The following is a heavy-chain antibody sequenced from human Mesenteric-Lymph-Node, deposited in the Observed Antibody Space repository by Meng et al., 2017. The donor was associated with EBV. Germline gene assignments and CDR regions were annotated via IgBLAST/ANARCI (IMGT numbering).Heavy chain of an antibody. D-gene: IGHD1-1*01. J-gene: IGHJ2*01. Sequence: QASGPGLVEPSQTLSLTCAVSGASISSGGYYWNWSRQPPGKRLELIGYIYYSGYTYYSSSLKSRVTISVDVSKNQFSLKVTSVTAADTAVYDCARMEYTYHWYVDLWGPGTLVTVSS. V-gene: IGHV4-30-4*01. CDR2: IYYSGYT. CDR3: ARMEYTYHWYVDL. CDR1: GASISSGGYY.